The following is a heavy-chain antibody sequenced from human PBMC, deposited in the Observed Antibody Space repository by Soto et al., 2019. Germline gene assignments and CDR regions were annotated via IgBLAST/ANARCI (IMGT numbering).Heavy chain of an antibody. CDR1: GGAIGSHY. J-gene: IGHJ5*02. CDR2: IYGSGST. D-gene: IGHD3-3*01. CDR3: ARGQRFSDWFDP. V-gene: IGHV4-4*07. Sequence: LSLTCTISGGAIGSHYWTWIRQPAGKGLEWIGRIYGSGSTKYNPSLQSRVTMSLDTSKNQFSLRLESVTAADTAVYYCARGQRFSDWFDPWGQGTLVTVSS.